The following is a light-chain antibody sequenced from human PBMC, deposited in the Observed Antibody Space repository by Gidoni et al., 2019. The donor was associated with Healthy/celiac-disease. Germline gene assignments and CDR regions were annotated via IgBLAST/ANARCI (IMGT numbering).Light chain of an antibody. CDR2: DVS. CDR3: SSYTSSSTVV. V-gene: IGLV2-14*01. CDR1: SSDVGGYNY. Sequence: QSALTHPPSLSGSPGQPITISCTGTSSDVGGYNYVSWYQQHPGKAPKLMIYDVSNRPSGVSNRFSGSKSGNTASLTISGLQAEDEADYYCSSYTSSSTVVFGGGTKLTVL. J-gene: IGLJ2*01.